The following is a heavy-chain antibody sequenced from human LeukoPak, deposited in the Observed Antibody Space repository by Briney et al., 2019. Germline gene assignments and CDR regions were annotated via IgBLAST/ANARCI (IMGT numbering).Heavy chain of an antibody. J-gene: IGHJ4*02. D-gene: IGHD3-3*01. Sequence: SETLSLTCTVSGGSISSHDWTWIRQPAGKGLEWIGRIYISGSPNYNPSLKSRVTMSVDTSKNQFSLKLTSVTAADTAVYYCARVNDYDFYFDYWGQGTLVTVSS. CDR1: GGSISSHD. CDR3: ARVNDYDFYFDY. V-gene: IGHV4-4*07. CDR2: IYISGSP.